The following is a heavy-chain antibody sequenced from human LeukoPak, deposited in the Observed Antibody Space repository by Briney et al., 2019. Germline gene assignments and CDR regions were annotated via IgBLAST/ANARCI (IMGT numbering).Heavy chain of an antibody. CDR3: ARDLEWLYPGGAFDI. V-gene: IGHV1-2*02. CDR2: INPKSGGT. J-gene: IGHJ3*02. CDR1: GFTFTGYC. Sequence: ASVKVSCKASGFTFTGYCMHWVRQAPGQGLEWMGWINPKSGGTNYAQKFQGRVTMTRDTSISTAYMELSRLRSDDTAVYYCARDLEWLYPGGAFDIWGQGTMVTVSS. D-gene: IGHD3-3*01.